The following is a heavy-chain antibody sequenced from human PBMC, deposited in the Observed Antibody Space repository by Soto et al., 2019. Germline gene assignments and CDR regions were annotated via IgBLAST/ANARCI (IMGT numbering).Heavy chain of an antibody. CDR1: CDSICNLVYY. D-gene: IGHD3-10*01. CDR2: NYYTRNT. V-gene: IGHV4-39*01. J-gene: IGHJ4*02. Sequence: SLTCTVSCDSICNLVYYSAWIHQPPGNSQRWIGSNYYTRNTYYNPTLKSRVTVSVDTSKNLFSLRLTSMTAEDTAVYYCAAYHGSDNFYYNGIDYWGQQPLVNV. CDR3: AAYHGSDNFYYNGIDY.